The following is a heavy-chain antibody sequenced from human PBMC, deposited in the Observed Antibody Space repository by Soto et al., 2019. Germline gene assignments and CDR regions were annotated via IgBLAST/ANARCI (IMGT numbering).Heavy chain of an antibody. CDR1: GGSINSDSW. CDR2: IYHNGDT. CDR3: AYNPCGGGTCHSAFDI. Sequence: QVQLQESGPGLVKPSGTLSLTCAVSGGSINSDSWWSWVRQPPGKGLEWVGEIYHNGDTNISPSLKSRVTISVDMSNNQISLKLNSVTAADTAIYYCAYNPCGGGTCHSAFDIWGQGTMVTVSS. J-gene: IGHJ3*02. D-gene: IGHD2-21*01. V-gene: IGHV4-4*02.